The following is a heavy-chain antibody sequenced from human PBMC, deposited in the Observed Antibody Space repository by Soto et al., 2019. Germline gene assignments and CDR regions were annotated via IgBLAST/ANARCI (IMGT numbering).Heavy chain of an antibody. V-gene: IGHV1-3*04. J-gene: IGHJ4*02. Sequence: QVHLVQSGSEVKKPGASVRLSCKASGYSFTTHAVHWLRQAPGQGPEWMGWMHTGNGDTKYSETFQGRVTMTRDKSASTAYMDLRSLTSEDTAVYYCVRDDGETYRLDYCGQGSLVTVSS. D-gene: IGHD2-2*01. CDR3: VRDDGETYRLDY. CDR2: MHTGNGDT. CDR1: GYSFTTHA.